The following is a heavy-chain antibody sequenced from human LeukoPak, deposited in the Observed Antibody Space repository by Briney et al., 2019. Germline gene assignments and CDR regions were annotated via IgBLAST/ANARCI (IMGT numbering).Heavy chain of an antibody. CDR1: GFTFSSYG. Sequence: GGSLRLSCGASGFTFSSYGMHWVRQAPGKGLEWVAVISYDGSNKYYADSVKGRFTISRDNSKNTLYLQMNSLRAEDTAVYYCAKAPFPYYDILTGSSGAWFDPWGQGTLVTVSS. J-gene: IGHJ5*02. V-gene: IGHV3-30*18. D-gene: IGHD3-9*01. CDR3: AKAPFPYYDILTGSSGAWFDP. CDR2: ISYDGSNK.